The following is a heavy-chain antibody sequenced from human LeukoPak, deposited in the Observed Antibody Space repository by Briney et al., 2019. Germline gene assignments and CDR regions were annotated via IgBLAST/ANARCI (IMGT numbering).Heavy chain of an antibody. Sequence: ASVKVSCKASGYTFSSSTISWVRQAAGQGLEWMGWINPKSGKTSYAQKFQDRVSMTGNTSTSTAYMELSRLRSDDTAVYYCARVFRGYSYVPLDPWGQGTLVTVSS. V-gene: IGHV1-8*01. CDR2: INPKSGKT. CDR3: ARVFRGYSYVPLDP. CDR1: GYTFSSST. D-gene: IGHD5-18*01. J-gene: IGHJ5*02.